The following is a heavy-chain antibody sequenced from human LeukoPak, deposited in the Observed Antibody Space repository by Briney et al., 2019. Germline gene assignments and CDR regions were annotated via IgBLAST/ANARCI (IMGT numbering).Heavy chain of an antibody. CDR1: GGSFSGFY. V-gene: IGHV4-34*01. CDR2: INHSGSA. D-gene: IGHD3-22*01. CDR3: ATLGEYYDTSGYYYN. J-gene: IGHJ4*02. Sequence: SETLSLTCAVYGGSFSGFYWSWIRQPPGKGLEWIGEINHSGSAYYNPSLKSRVTISVDTSKKQFSLKVTSVTAADTAVYYCATLGEYYDTSGYYYNWGQGTLVTVSS.